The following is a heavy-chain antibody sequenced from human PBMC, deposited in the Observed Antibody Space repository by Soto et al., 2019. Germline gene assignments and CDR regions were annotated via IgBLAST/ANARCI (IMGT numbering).Heavy chain of an antibody. Sequence: QVQLVESGGGLVKPGGSLRLSCAASGFTFSDYYMSWIRQAPGKGLEWVSYISSSSSCTNYADSVKGRFTISRDNAKNSLYLQMNSLRAEDTAVYYCARAWGYSYYYYGMDVWGQGTTVTVSS. CDR2: ISSSSSCT. CDR3: ARAWGYSYYYYGMDV. CDR1: GFTFSDYY. J-gene: IGHJ6*02. D-gene: IGHD5-18*01. V-gene: IGHV3-11*06.